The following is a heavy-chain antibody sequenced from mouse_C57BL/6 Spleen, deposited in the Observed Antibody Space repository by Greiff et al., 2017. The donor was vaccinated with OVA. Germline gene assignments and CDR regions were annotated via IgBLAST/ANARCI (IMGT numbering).Heavy chain of an antibody. V-gene: IGHV15-2*01. CDR2: ILPSIGRT. D-gene: IGHD2-4*01. CDR1: DSEVFPIAY. Sequence: QVQLQQSGSELRSPRSSVKLSCKDFDSEVFPIAYMSWVRQKPGHGFEWIGGILPSIGRTIYGEKFEDKATLDADTLSNTAYLELNSLTSEDSAIYYCARPNYDYDEGFAYWGQGTLVTVSA. CDR3: ARPNYDYDEGFAY. J-gene: IGHJ3*01.